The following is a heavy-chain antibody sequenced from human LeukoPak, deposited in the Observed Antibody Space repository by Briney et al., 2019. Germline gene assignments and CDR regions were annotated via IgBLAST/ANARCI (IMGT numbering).Heavy chain of an antibody. CDR3: ATLHFYAMGV. CDR2: ISGSGANR. CDR1: GLRFSDQY. Sequence: GGSLRLSCAASGLRFSDQYMIWIRQTPGKGLEWVSFISGSGANRFYADSMKGRSTISKDNTKNSLYLQMNSLRAEDTAIYYCATLHFYAMGVWGQGTTVTVSS. V-gene: IGHV3-11*01. D-gene: IGHD2-15*01. J-gene: IGHJ6*02.